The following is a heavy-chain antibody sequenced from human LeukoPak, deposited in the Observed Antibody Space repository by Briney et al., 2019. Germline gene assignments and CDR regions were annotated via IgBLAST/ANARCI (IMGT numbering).Heavy chain of an antibody. CDR1: GGSFSGYY. V-gene: IGHV4-34*01. CDR2: INHSGST. J-gene: IGHJ4*02. D-gene: IGHD4-23*01. CDR3: ARHNSHRDY. Sequence: PSETLSLTCAVYGGSFSGYYWSWIRQPPGKGLEWIGEINHSGSTNYNPSLKSRATISVDTSKNQFSLKLSSVTAADTAVYYCARHNSHRDYWGQGTLVTVSS.